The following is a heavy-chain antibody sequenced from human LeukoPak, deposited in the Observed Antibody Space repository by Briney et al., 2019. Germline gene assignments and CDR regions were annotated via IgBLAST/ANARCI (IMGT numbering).Heavy chain of an antibody. CDR2: ISTYNGNT. D-gene: IGHD3-22*01. CDR1: GYTFSDFG. CDR3: ARDCDRSGYYCY. J-gene: IGHJ4*02. Sequence: ASVKVSCTASGYTFSDFGISWVRQAPGQELEWMGWISTYNGNTNYAQKLQGRVAINTDTSTSTAYMELRSLRSDDTAVYYCARDCDRSGYYCYWGQGTLVTVSS. V-gene: IGHV1-18*01.